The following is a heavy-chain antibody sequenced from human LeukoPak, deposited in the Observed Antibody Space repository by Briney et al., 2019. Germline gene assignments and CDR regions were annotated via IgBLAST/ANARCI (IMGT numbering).Heavy chain of an antibody. CDR1: GFTFSDYY. Sequence: GGSLRLSCAASGFTFSDYYMSWIRQAPGKGLEWVSYISSSGNIIYYADSVKGRFTISRDNTKNSLYLQMNSLRAEDTAVYYCARRRYNWNAIDYWGQGTLVTVSS. CDR2: ISSSGNII. J-gene: IGHJ4*02. CDR3: ARRRYNWNAIDY. D-gene: IGHD1-20*01. V-gene: IGHV3-11*01.